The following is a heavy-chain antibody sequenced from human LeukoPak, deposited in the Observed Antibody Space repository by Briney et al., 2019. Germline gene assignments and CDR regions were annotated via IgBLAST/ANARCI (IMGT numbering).Heavy chain of an antibody. D-gene: IGHD1-26*01. J-gene: IGHJ4*02. Sequence: GRSLRLSCAASGFTFSSYGMHWVRQAPGKGLEWVAVISYDGSNKYYADSVKGRFTISRDNSKNTVYLQMNSLRAEDTAVYYCAKDRFVGATRYYFDYWGQGTLVTVSS. CDR1: GFTFSSYG. CDR3: AKDRFVGATRYYFDY. CDR2: ISYDGSNK. V-gene: IGHV3-30*18.